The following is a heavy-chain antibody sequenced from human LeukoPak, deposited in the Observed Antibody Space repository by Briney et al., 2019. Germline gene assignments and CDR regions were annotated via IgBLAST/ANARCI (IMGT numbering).Heavy chain of an antibody. J-gene: IGHJ4*02. CDR3: AKKPVGLDY. CDR2: ISGSSGII. V-gene: IGHV3-48*01. CDR1: GFTFNTYT. Sequence: GGSLRLSCAASGFTFNTYTKNWVRQAPGKGLEWVSYISGSSGIIDYADSVRGRFTISRDNAKNSLYLQMNSLRAEDTAVYYCAKKPVGLDYWGQGTLVTVSS.